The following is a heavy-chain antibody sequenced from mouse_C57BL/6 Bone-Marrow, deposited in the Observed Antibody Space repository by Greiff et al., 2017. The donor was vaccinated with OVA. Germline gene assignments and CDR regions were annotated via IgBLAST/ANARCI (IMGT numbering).Heavy chain of an antibody. CDR1: GFTFSSYG. V-gene: IGHV5-6*01. CDR3: ARRDGYYYWYFDV. CDR2: ISSGGSYT. D-gene: IGHD2-3*01. Sequence: VQLQQSGGDLVKPGGSLKLSCAASGFTFSSYGMSWVRQTPDKRLEWVATISSGGSYTYYPDSVKGRFTISRDNAKNTLYLQMSSLKSEDTAMYYCARRDGYYYWYFDVWGTGTTVTVSS. J-gene: IGHJ1*03.